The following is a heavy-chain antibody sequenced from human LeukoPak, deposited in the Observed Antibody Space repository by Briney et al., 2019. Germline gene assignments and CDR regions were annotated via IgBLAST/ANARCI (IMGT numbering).Heavy chain of an antibody. J-gene: IGHJ4*02. Sequence: SVKVSCKASGYTFTGYYMHWVRQAPGQGLEWMGRINPNSGGTNYAQKFQGRVTMTRDTSISTAYMELSRLRSDDTAVYYCAMYSSGRYYFDYWGQGTLVTVSS. D-gene: IGHD6-19*01. V-gene: IGHV1-2*06. CDR3: AMYSSGRYYFDY. CDR1: GYTFTGYY. CDR2: INPNSGGT.